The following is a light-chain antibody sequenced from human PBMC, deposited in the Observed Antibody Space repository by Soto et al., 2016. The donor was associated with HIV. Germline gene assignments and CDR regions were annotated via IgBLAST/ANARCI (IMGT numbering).Light chain of an antibody. CDR1: TLGNKY. V-gene: IGLV3-1*01. Sequence: SFDLTQPPSVSVSPGQTASITCSGDTLGNKYVSWYQQETGQSPVLVLYQDSRRPSGMSERFSGSNSGNTATLTISGTQPLDEADYYCQAYDSSAVVFGGGTKLTVL. J-gene: IGLJ2*01. CDR3: QAYDSSAVV. CDR2: QDS.